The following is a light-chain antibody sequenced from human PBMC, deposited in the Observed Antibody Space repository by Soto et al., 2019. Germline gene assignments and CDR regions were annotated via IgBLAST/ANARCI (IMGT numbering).Light chain of an antibody. V-gene: IGLV2-14*01. CDR3: SSCTSSSTYV. CDR2: DVS. Sequence: QSVLTQPASVSGSPGQSITISCTGTSSDVGGCDYVSWYQQHPGKAPKLMIYDVSNRPSGVSNRFSGSKSGNTASLTISGLQAEDEADYYCSSCTSSSTYVFGTGTKLTVL. J-gene: IGLJ1*01. CDR1: SSDVGGCDY.